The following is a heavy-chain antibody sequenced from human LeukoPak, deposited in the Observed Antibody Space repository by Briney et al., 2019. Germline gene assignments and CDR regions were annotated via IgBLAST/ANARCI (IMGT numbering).Heavy chain of an antibody. Sequence: ASVKVSCKASGYTFTSYYMHWVRQAPGQGLEWMGIINPSGGSTSYAQKFQGRVTMTRDMSTSTVYMELSSLRSEDTAVYYCARGLGGLTTSGVFDIWGQGTMVTVSS. J-gene: IGHJ3*02. CDR3: ARGLGGLTTSGVFDI. V-gene: IGHV1-46*01. CDR2: INPSGGST. CDR1: GYTFTSYY. D-gene: IGHD1-14*01.